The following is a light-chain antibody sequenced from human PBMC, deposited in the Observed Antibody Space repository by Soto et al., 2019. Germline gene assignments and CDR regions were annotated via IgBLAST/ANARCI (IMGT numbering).Light chain of an antibody. CDR1: QSVSSY. Sequence: EIGLTQSPFTLSVSPGERATLSCRASQSVSSYLAWYQQKPGQAPRLLIYDASNRATGIPARFSGSGSGTDFTLTISSLETEDFAVYYCQQYGNSPLTFGQGTRVEIK. CDR2: DAS. J-gene: IGKJ5*01. V-gene: IGKV3-11*01. CDR3: QQYGNSPLT.